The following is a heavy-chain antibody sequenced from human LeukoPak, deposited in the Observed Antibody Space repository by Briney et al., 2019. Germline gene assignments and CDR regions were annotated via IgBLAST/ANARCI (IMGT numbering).Heavy chain of an antibody. CDR3: ARLYSSGWYGRVWFGP. J-gene: IGHJ5*02. CDR2: IYYSGST. Sequence: SETLSLTCTVSGGSINSYYWSWIRQPPGKGLEWIGYIYYSGSTNYNPPLKSRVTISVDTSKNQFSLKLSSVTAADAAVYYCARLYSSGWYGRVWFGPWGQGTLVTVSS. CDR1: GGSINSYY. V-gene: IGHV4-59*01. D-gene: IGHD6-19*01.